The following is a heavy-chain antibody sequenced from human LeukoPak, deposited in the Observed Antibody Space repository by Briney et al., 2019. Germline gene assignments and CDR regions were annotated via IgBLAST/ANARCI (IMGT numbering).Heavy chain of an antibody. V-gene: IGHV4-39*07. J-gene: IGHJ4*02. CDR1: GGSISSSSYY. D-gene: IGHD3-9*01. Sequence: PSETLSLTCTVSGGSISSSSYYWGWIRQPPGKGLEWIGSIYYSGSTYYNPSLKSRVTISVDTSKNQFSLKLSSVTAADTAVYYCARGFRYYDILTGYYLGPFDYWGQGTLVTVSS. CDR3: ARGFRYYDILTGYYLGPFDY. CDR2: IYYSGST.